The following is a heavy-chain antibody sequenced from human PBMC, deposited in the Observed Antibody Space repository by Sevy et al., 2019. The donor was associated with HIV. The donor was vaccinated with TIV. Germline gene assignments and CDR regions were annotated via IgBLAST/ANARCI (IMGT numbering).Heavy chain of an antibody. CDR1: GFTFSNYA. CDR2: ISGSGGSGDKT. Sequence: GGSLRLSCAASGFTFSNYAMNWVRQAPGKGLEWVSGISGSGGSGDKTNYADSVKGRFTISRDDSKNSLYLQLNSLRAEDTAVYYCARDSRWGYGYDWFDPWGQGTLVTVSS. V-gene: IGHV3-23*01. J-gene: IGHJ5*02. D-gene: IGHD5-18*01. CDR3: ARDSRWGYGYDWFDP.